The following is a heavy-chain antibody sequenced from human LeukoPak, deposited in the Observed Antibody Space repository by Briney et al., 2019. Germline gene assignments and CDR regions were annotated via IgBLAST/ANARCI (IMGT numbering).Heavy chain of an antibody. CDR2: ISSSSAYI. J-gene: IGHJ5*02. Sequence: GGSLRLSCAASGFTFSSYNMNWVRQAPGKGLECASSISSSSAYIHYADSVKGRFTISRDSASNSLYLQMNSLRAEDTAVYYCARAATGSRDSSGYSPPWFDPWGQGTLVTVSS. D-gene: IGHD3-22*01. CDR3: ARAATGSRDSSGYSPPWFDP. CDR1: GFTFSSYN. V-gene: IGHV3-21*01.